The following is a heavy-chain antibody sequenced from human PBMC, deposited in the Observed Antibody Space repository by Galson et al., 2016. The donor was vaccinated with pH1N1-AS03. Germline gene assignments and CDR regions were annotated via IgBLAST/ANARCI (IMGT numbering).Heavy chain of an antibody. V-gene: IGHV1-8*01. CDR2: MNPNSANT. J-gene: IGHJ4*02. CDR3: ARDRYYDGSLLHESAY. Sequence: QSGAEVKKPGASVKVSCKASGYTFTTFDINWVRLATGQGLEWMGWMNPNSANTGYAQKFQDRVTMTRNTSISTAYMELSSLRSEDTAVYFCARDRYYDGSLLHESAYWGQGTLVTVSS. D-gene: IGHD3-3*01. CDR1: GYTFTTFD.